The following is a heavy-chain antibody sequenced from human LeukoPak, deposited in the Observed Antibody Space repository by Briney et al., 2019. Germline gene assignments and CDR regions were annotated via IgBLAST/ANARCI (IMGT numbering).Heavy chain of an antibody. CDR1: GFTFSSYS. CDR2: ISGSSTTP. CDR3: ARVIELPGREPKGASFDY. V-gene: IGHV3-48*01. D-gene: IGHD1-26*01. Sequence: PGGSLRLSCAASGFTFSSYSMNWVRQAPGKGLEWLSYISGSSTTPYYAASVKGRFTISRDNAKNALYLQMSSLRAEDTAVYYCARVIELPGREPKGASFDYWGQGTLVTVSS. J-gene: IGHJ4*02.